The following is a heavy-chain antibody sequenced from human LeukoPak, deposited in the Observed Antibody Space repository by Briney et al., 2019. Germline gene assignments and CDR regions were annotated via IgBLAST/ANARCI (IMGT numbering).Heavy chain of an antibody. J-gene: IGHJ5*02. CDR3: AREYDFWSGYSRTRESYNWFGP. Sequence: ASVKVSCKASGGTFSSYAISWVRQAPGQGLEWMGRIIPILGIANYAQKFQGRVTITADESTSTAYMELSSLRSEDTAVYYCAREYDFWSGYSRTRESYNWFGPWGQGTLVTVSS. D-gene: IGHD3-3*01. CDR2: IIPILGIA. V-gene: IGHV1-69*04. CDR1: GGTFSSYA.